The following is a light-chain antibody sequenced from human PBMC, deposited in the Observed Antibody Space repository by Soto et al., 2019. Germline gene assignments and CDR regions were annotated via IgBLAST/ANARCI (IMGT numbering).Light chain of an antibody. CDR2: GAS. V-gene: IGKV3-15*01. J-gene: IGKJ3*01. CDR3: QQYNNWPPL. Sequence: EIVMTQSPATLSVSPGERATLSCRASQSVGSDLAWYQQKPGQAPRLLMYGASTGATDIPDRFRGSGSGTEFTLTISSLQSKDFAVYYCQQYNNWPPLFGPGTKVDIK. CDR1: QSVGSD.